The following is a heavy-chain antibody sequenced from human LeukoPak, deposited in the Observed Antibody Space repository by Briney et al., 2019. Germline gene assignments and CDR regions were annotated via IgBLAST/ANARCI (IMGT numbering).Heavy chain of an antibody. V-gene: IGHV4-4*07. Sequence: SETLSLTCTVSGGSFSSYYWSWIREPAGRGLEWIGHIYTTGTTNYNPSLKSRVTMSIDTSKNQFSLKLSSVTAADTAVYYCARDAKYYYGSRTYFFFEYWGQGTLLTVSS. CDR2: IYTTGTT. D-gene: IGHD3-10*01. CDR1: GGSFSSYY. CDR3: ARDAKYYYGSRTYFFFEY. J-gene: IGHJ4*02.